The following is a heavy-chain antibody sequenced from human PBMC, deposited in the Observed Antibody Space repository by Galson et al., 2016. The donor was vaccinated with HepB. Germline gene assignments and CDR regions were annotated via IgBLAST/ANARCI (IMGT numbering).Heavy chain of an antibody. CDR3: ARVQTFYDYTWGTSRPRYFDY. CDR2: IYSGGST. Sequence: SLRLSCAVSGFAVRSIFMAWVRQAPGKGLEWVSLIYSGGSTYYADSVRGRFTISRDISKNTLFLEMLNLRAEDTAVYYCARVQTFYDYTWGTSRPRYFDYWGQGTLVTVSS. V-gene: IGHV3-53*01. D-gene: IGHD3-16*02. J-gene: IGHJ4*02. CDR1: GFAVRSIF.